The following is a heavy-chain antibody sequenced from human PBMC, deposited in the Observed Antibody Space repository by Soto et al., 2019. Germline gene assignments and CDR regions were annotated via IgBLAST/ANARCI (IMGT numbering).Heavy chain of an antibody. J-gene: IGHJ5*02. CDR2: ISAYNGNT. V-gene: IGHV1-18*04. D-gene: IGHD2-15*01. CDR1: GYTFTSYC. CDR3: ARDDPVVATRPNWFDP. Sequence: ASVKVSCKASGYTFTSYCISWVRQAPGQGLEWMGWISAYNGNTNYAQKLQGRVTMTTDTSTSTAYMELRSLRSDDTAVYYCARDDPVVATRPNWFDPWGQGTLVTVSS.